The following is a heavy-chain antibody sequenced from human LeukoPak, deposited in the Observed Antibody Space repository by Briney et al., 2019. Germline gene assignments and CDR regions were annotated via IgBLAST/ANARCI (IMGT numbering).Heavy chain of an antibody. CDR2: IYYIGST. J-gene: IGHJ4*02. V-gene: IGHV4-59*01. D-gene: IGHD1-26*01. Sequence: SETLSLTCTVSGGSIGSYFWSWIRQPPGKGLEWIGYIYYIGSTNYNPSLKSRVTISVDTSKNQFSLQLSSVTAADTAVYYCVRAEGRVGATGFDYWGQGTLVTVSS. CDR1: GGSIGSYF. CDR3: VRAEGRVGATGFDY.